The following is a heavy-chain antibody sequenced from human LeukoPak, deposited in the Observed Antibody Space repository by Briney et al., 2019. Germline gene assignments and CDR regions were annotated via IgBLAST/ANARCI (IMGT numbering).Heavy chain of an antibody. J-gene: IGHJ4*02. V-gene: IGHV3-30-3*01. Sequence: GRSLRLSCAASGFTFSSYAMHWVRQAPGKGLEWVAVISYDGSNKYYADSVKGRFTISRDNSKNTLYLQMNSLRAEDTAVYYCARDHGGNFPFDYWGQGTLVTVSS. D-gene: IGHD4-23*01. CDR2: ISYDGSNK. CDR1: GFTFSSYA. CDR3: ARDHGGNFPFDY.